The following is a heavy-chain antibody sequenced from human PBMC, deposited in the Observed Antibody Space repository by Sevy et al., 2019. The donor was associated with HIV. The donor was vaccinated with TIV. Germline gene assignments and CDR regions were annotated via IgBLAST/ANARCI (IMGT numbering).Heavy chain of an antibody. CDR1: GFTFDTYA. CDR2: LSYDGNIK. D-gene: IGHD2-15*01. Sequence: GGSLRLSCAASGFTFDTYAMHWVRQAPGKGLEWVAVLSYDGNIKYYAYSVKGRFTISRDNSKNTLDLQMNSLRAEDTAVYYCARDYAGGFCRGGSCYSVYWGQGTLVTVSS. J-gene: IGHJ4*02. CDR3: ARDYAGGFCRGGSCYSVY. V-gene: IGHV3-30-3*01.